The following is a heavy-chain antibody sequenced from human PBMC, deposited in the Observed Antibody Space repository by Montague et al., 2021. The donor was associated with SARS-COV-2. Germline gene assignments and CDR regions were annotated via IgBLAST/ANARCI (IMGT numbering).Heavy chain of an antibody. CDR1: GGSISSSSYY. CDR2: ISYSGST. J-gene: IGHJ6*02. V-gene: IGHV4-39*01. Sequence: SETLSLTCTVSGGSISSSSYYWGWIRQLPGKGLEWIGSISYSGSTYYNPSLKSRVTLSVDTSKNQFSLKLISLTAADTAMYYCARVGRQQLVRLSGMDVWGQGTTVTVSS. CDR3: ARVGRQQLVRLSGMDV. D-gene: IGHD6-13*01.